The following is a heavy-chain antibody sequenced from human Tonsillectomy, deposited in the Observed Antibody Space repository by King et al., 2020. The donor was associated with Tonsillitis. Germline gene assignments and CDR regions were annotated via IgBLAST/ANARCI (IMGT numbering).Heavy chain of an antibody. D-gene: IGHD1-26*01. CDR1: GFTFTSYG. Sequence: HVQLVQSGGGVVQPGGSLRLSCAASGFTFTSYGMHWVRQAPGKGLEWVAFIRYDGSEKYYADSVKGRFTVSRDNSKNTLFLQINSLSAEDTAVYYCARGEVGTLAYFDYWGPGTLVTVSS. CDR2: IRYDGSEK. CDR3: ARGEVGTLAYFDY. V-gene: IGHV3-30*02. J-gene: IGHJ4*02.